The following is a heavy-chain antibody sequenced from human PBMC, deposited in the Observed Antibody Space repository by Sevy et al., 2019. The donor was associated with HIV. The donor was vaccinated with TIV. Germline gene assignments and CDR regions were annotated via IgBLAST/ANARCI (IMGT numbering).Heavy chain of an antibody. CDR2: IKSKTDGRTT. D-gene: IGHD2-2*02. Sequence: GGSLRLSCAASGFTFSNAWMSWVRQAPGKGLEWVGRIKSKTDGRTTDYAAPVKGRFTISRDDSKNTLYLQMNSLKTEDTAVYYCTTELVYTCDYWGQGTLVTVSS. V-gene: IGHV3-15*01. CDR1: GFTFSNAW. J-gene: IGHJ4*02. CDR3: TTELVYTCDY.